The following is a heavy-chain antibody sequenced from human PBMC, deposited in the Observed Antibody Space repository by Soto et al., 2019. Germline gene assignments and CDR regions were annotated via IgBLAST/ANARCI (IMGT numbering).Heavy chain of an antibody. J-gene: IGHJ5*02. V-gene: IGHV4-34*01. Sequence: PSETLSLTCADYGGSFSGYYWSWIRQPPGKGLDWIGEINHSGSTNYNPSLKSRVTISVDTSKNQFSLKLSSVTAADTAVYYCARGRVAARNWFHPWGQGTLVPVSP. CDR3: ARGRVAARNWFHP. CDR2: INHSGST. D-gene: IGHD2-15*01. CDR1: GGSFSGYY.